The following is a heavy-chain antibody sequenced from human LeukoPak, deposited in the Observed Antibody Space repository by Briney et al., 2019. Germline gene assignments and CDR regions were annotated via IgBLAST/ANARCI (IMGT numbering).Heavy chain of an antibody. CDR3: ARGSHCSGGSCYSAYFDY. CDR1: GGSFSGYY. D-gene: IGHD2-15*01. CDR2: INHSGST. Sequence: SETLSLTCAVYGGSFSGYYWSWIRQPPGKGLEWIGEINHSGSTNYNPSLKSRVTISVDTSKYQFSLKLSSVTAADTAVYYCARGSHCSGGSCYSAYFDYWGQGTLVTVSS. J-gene: IGHJ4*02. V-gene: IGHV4-34*01.